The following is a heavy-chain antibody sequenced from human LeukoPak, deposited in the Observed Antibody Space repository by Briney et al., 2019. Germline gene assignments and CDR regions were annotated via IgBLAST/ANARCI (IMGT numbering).Heavy chain of an antibody. V-gene: IGHV3-23*01. CDR1: GFTFSSYA. D-gene: IGHD1-26*01. CDR3: ARDLSFGSLDF. Sequence: GGSLRLSCAASGFTFSSYAMSWVRQAPGKGLEWVSAISGSGGSTYYADSVKGRFTISRDMSKNTLNLQMNSLRVEDTGMFYCARDLSFGSLDFRGQGTLVTVSS. CDR2: ISGSGGST. J-gene: IGHJ4*02.